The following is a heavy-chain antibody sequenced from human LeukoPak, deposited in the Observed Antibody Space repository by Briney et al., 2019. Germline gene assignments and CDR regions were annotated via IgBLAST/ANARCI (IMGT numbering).Heavy chain of an antibody. V-gene: IGHV4-34*01. J-gene: IGHJ6*03. CDR3: ARGRQDVTMIVVVMTAVSYYLDV. CDR1: GGSFSGYY. Sequence: SETLSLTCAVYGGSFSGYYWTWIRQTPEKGLEWLGEMNPSGSTNYNPSLKSRVTISVDTSKNQFSLELSSVTAADTAVYYCARGRQDVTMIVVVMTAVSYYLDVWGKGTTVTVS. D-gene: IGHD3-22*01. CDR2: MNPSGST.